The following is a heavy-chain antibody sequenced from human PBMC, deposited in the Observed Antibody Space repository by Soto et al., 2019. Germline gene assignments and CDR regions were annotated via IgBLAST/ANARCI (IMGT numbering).Heavy chain of an antibody. CDR1: GFTFSSYA. J-gene: IGHJ4*02. V-gene: IGHV3-30-3*01. D-gene: IGHD2-15*01. Sequence: PGGSLRLSCAASGFTFSSYAMHWVRQAPGKGLEWVAVISYDGSNKYYADSVKGRFTISRDNSKNTLYLQMNSLRAEDTAVYYCAREVVVAATAFDYWGQGTLVTVSS. CDR3: AREVVVAATAFDY. CDR2: ISYDGSNK.